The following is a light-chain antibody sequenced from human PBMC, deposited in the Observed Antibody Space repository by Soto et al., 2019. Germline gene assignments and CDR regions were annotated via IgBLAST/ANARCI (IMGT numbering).Light chain of an antibody. Sequence: EIVLTQSPATLSLSPGERATLSCRASQSVSSYLAWYQQKPGQAPRLPIYDPSNRATGIPARCSGSGSGTDFPLTISSLEPEDVAVYYCQQRSNWLTFGGGNKVEIK. V-gene: IGKV3-11*01. CDR1: QSVSSY. CDR3: QQRSNWLT. J-gene: IGKJ4*01. CDR2: DPS.